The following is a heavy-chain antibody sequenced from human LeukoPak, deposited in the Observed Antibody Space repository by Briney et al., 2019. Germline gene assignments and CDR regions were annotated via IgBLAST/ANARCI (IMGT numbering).Heavy chain of an antibody. Sequence: PGGSLRLSCAASGFTFSSYGMRWVRQAPGKGLEGVAGIWYEGSKKYYEDSVKGRFTISRDNSKNTLYLQMNSLRAEDTAVYYCATGSSSSGYWGQGTLVTVSS. D-gene: IGHD6-13*01. V-gene: IGHV3-33*01. CDR2: IWYEGSKK. CDR1: GFTFSSYG. J-gene: IGHJ4*02. CDR3: ATGSSSSGY.